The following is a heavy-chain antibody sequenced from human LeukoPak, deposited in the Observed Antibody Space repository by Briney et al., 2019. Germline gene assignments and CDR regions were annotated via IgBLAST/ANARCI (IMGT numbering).Heavy chain of an antibody. CDR2: MYYDGRNK. D-gene: IGHD2-2*01. V-gene: IGHV3-30*04. J-gene: IGHJ3*01. CDR1: GFTFSTSS. Sequence: GGSLRLSCAASGFTFSTSSMHWVRQVPGKGLEWVAVMYYDGRNKYYADSVKGRFTISRDNSENTLYLQINSLRAEDTAVFYCARKVLVPAATGADAFDVWGRGTMVIVSS. CDR3: ARKVLVPAATGADAFDV.